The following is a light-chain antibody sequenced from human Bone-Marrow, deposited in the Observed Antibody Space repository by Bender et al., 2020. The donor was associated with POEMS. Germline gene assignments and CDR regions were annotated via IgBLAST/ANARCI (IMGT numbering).Light chain of an antibody. CDR1: SSDIGAYNY. J-gene: IGLJ1*01. CDR2: GVT. V-gene: IGLV2-14*03. Sequence: QSALTQPASVSGSPGQSITISCTGTSSDIGAYNYVSWYQHHPGKAPKLMIYGVTDRPSGVSYRFSGSKSGNTASLTISGLQPEDEADYHCTSCTRSAVYVFGTGTKVTVL. CDR3: TSCTRSAVYV.